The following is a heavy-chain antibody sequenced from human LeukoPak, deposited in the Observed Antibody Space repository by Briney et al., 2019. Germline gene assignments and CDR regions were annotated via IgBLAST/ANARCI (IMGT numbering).Heavy chain of an antibody. CDR3: ARLYGGNSNNYYCDY. J-gene: IGHJ4*02. CDR1: GDSISSGTYY. D-gene: IGHD4-23*01. Sequence: PSEALSLTCTVSGDSISSGTYYWTWIRQPAGKGLEWIGRISRSGSTNYNPSLKRRVTISVDTSKNQFSLKLSSVTAADTAVYYCARLYGGNSNNYYCDYWGQGTLVTVSS. CDR2: ISRSGST. V-gene: IGHV4-61*02.